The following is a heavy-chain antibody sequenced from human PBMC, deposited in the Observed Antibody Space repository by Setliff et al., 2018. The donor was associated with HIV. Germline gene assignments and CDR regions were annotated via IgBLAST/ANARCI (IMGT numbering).Heavy chain of an antibody. CDR1: GFSLTSYG. J-gene: IGHJ1*01. CDR3: AKSGSSSWPEH. D-gene: IGHD6-13*01. V-gene: IGHV3-30*02. CDR2: LQHDEGNK. Sequence: PGESLKISCAASGFSLTSYGMHWVRQTPDKGLEWVAFLQHDEGNKYYADSVKGRFTISRDTSKNTLFLQMNSLTTDDTALYYCAKSGSSSWPEHWGQGTLVTVSS.